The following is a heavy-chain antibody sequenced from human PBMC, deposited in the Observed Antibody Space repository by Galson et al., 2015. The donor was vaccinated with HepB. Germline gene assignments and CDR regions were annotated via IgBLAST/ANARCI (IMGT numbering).Heavy chain of an antibody. V-gene: IGHV1-18*04. CDR3: ARLGTVVNAFDI. J-gene: IGHJ3*02. CDR1: GSTFSSYG. Sequence: SVKVSCKASGSTFSSYGISWVRQAPGQGLEWMGWISAYNGNTNYTQNLQGRVTITTDTPTSTAYMELRSLRSDDTAVYYCARLGTVVNAFDIWGQGTMVTVSS. CDR2: ISAYNGNT. D-gene: IGHD4-23*01.